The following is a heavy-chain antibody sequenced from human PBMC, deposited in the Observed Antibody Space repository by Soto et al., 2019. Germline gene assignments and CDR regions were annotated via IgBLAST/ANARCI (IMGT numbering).Heavy chain of an antibody. J-gene: IGHJ4*02. CDR2: ISSTSHTI. CDR3: ATARRLAERWFEN. CDR1: GFTFNTYS. Sequence: PGGSLRLSCAASGFTFNTYSLNWVRQAPGKGLEWVSYISSTSHTIYYADSVKGRFTVSRDNARNSLYLQMHSLRDEDTAVYYCATARRLAERWFENWGQGTLVTVSS. D-gene: IGHD1-1*01. V-gene: IGHV3-48*02.